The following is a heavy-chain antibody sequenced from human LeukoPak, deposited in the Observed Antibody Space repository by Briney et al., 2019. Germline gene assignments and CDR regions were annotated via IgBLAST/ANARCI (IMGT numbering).Heavy chain of an antibody. Sequence: PGGSLRLSCAASGFTFEDYTMHWVRQAPGKTLEWVSLISWDGTTYYADSVKGRFTISRDNSKDSLYLQMDTLRSEDTAFYYCVKDLSYESSRSFFDYWGQGTLVTVS. CDR3: VKDLSYESSRSFFDY. CDR1: GFTFEDYT. D-gene: IGHD3-22*01. J-gene: IGHJ4*02. CDR2: ISWDGTT. V-gene: IGHV3-43*01.